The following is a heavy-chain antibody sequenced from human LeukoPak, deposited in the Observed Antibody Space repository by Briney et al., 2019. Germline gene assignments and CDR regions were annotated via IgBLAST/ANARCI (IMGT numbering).Heavy chain of an antibody. CDR3: AREHGYFDY. V-gene: IGHV4-34*01. J-gene: IGHJ4*02. CDR1: GGSFSGYY. Sequence: SETLSLTCAVYGGSFSGYYWSWIRQPPGKGLEWIGEINHSGSTNYNPSLKSRVTMSVDTSKNQFSLKLSSVTAADTAVYYCAREHGYFDYWGQGTLVTVSS. CDR2: INHSGST.